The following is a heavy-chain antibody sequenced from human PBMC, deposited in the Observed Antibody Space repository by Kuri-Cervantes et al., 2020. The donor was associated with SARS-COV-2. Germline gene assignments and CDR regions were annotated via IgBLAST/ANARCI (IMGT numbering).Heavy chain of an antibody. CDR1: GFTFSSYG. D-gene: IGHD4-11*01. CDR2: ISYDGSNK. V-gene: IGHV3-30*18. Sequence: GESLKISCAASGFTFSSYGMHWVRQAPGKGLEWVAVISYDGSNKYYADSVKGRFTISRDNSKNTLYLQMNSLRAEDTTVYYCAKPIHDYSLGYHDAFDIWGQGTMVTVSS. J-gene: IGHJ3*02. CDR3: AKPIHDYSLGYHDAFDI.